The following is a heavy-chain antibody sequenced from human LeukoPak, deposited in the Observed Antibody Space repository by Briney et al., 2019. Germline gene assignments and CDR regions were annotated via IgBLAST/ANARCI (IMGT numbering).Heavy chain of an antibody. J-gene: IGHJ4*02. Sequence: GPTVKVSCKASGYTFTSYYMHWVRQAPGQGLEWVGIINPSGGSTSYAQKFQGRVIMTRDMSTSTVYMELSSLRSEDTAVYYCARVPTTAKGDYWGQGTLVTVSS. CDR1: GYTFTSYY. CDR2: INPSGGST. V-gene: IGHV1-46*01. D-gene: IGHD5-18*01. CDR3: ARVPTTAKGDY.